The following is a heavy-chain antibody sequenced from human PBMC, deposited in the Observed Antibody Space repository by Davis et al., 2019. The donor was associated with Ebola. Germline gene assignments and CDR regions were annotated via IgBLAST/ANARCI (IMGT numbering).Heavy chain of an antibody. D-gene: IGHD6-13*01. CDR2: IYTGGTT. J-gene: IGHJ4*02. V-gene: IGHV3-66*01. Sequence: PGGSLRLSCAASGFTVTSNYMSCVRQAPGKGLECVSLIYTGGTTYYADSVKGRFTISRDNSKNTLYLQMNSLRAEDTAVYYCVGSSQRVYFDYWGQGTLVTVSS. CDR3: VGSSQRVYFDY. CDR1: GFTVTSNY.